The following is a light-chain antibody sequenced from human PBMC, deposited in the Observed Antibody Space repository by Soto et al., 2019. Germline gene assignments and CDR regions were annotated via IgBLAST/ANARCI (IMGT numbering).Light chain of an antibody. CDR2: GAS. Sequence: TMMTQSHSTLSVSPGERATLSCRASQSVSSNLAWYQQKPGQAPRLLIYGASTRATGIPARFSGSGSGTDFTLTISRLEPEDFAVYYCQQYGSSPWTFGQGTKVDIK. V-gene: IGKV3-15*01. J-gene: IGKJ1*01. CDR3: QQYGSSPWT. CDR1: QSVSSN.